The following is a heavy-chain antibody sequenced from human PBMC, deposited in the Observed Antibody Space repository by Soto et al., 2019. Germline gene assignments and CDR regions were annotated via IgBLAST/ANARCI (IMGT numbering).Heavy chain of an antibody. Sequence: PAGCLTLSCAAAEFPFSGYAMSWVRHAPGKGLEWVSAISGTGGSTYYTDSVKGRFTISRDNSKNTLYLQMNSLRAEDTAVYYCAKWEQLGIYYYYGMDVWGQGTTVTVSS. CDR3: AKWEQLGIYYYYGMDV. V-gene: IGHV3-23*01. CDR1: EFPFSGYA. CDR2: ISGTGGST. D-gene: IGHD6-13*01. J-gene: IGHJ6*02.